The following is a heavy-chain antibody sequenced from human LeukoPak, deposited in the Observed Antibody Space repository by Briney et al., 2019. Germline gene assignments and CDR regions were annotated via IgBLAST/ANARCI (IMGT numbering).Heavy chain of an antibody. V-gene: IGHV3-23*01. J-gene: IGHJ3*02. CDR3: AREGADAFDI. Sequence: GGSLRLSCAASGFTFKRYHMSWVRQAPGKGLDWVSSIDGGGTNTYYADSVKGRFTISRDNSRNTLYLHMNSLRAEDTAVYYCAREGADAFDIWGQGTMVTVSS. D-gene: IGHD3-16*01. CDR1: GFTFKRYH. CDR2: IDGGGTNT.